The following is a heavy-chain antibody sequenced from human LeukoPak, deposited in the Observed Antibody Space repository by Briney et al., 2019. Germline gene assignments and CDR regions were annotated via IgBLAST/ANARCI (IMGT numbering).Heavy chain of an antibody. Sequence: ASVKVSCKASGYTFTDYYMHWVRQAPGQGLEWMTWINPNSGDTYYAQKFQGRVTRTRDTSISTANMELSWLRSDDTAVYYCARANFLYCSSINCLFDYWGQGTLVTVSS. J-gene: IGHJ4*02. CDR3: ARANFLYCSSINCLFDY. CDR1: GYTFTDYY. CDR2: INPNSGDT. D-gene: IGHD2-2*01. V-gene: IGHV1-2*02.